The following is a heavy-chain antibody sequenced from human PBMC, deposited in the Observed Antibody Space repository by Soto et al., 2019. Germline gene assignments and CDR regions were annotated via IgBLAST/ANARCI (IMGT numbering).Heavy chain of an antibody. CDR3: ASTFDILTGYFEY. J-gene: IGHJ4*02. D-gene: IGHD3-9*01. CDR2: IYYSGST. V-gene: IGHV4-39*01. Sequence: PSETLSLTCTVSGGSISSSSYYWGWIRQPPGKGLEWIGSIYYSGSTYYNPSLKSRVTISVDTSKNQFSLKLSSVTAADTAVYYCASTFDILTGYFEYWGQGTLVTVSS. CDR1: GGSISSSSYY.